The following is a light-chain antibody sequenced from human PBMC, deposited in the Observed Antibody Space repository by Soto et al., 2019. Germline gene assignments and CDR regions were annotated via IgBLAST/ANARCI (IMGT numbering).Light chain of an antibody. CDR1: KSVSSN. CDR3: QQYNNWPPWT. J-gene: IGKJ1*01. Sequence: DIVMTQSPATLSVSPWERATRSCRASKSVSSNLAWHQQKPGQAPRLLIYGASTRATGIPDRFSGSGSGTEFTLTISSLQSEDFAVYYCQQYNNWPPWTFSQGTKVEIK. CDR2: GAS. V-gene: IGKV3-15*01.